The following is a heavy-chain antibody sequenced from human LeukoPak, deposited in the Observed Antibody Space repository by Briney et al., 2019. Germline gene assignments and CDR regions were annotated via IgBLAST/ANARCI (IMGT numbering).Heavy chain of an antibody. Sequence: PGGSLRLSCAASGFTFSSYAMSWVRQAPGKGLEWVSAISGSGGSTYYADSVKGRFTISRDNSKNTLYLQMNSLRAEDTAVYYCAKDSNPRILQQWLVRGGYYYGMDVWGQGTTVTVSS. CDR1: GFTFSSYA. CDR2: ISGSGGST. D-gene: IGHD6-19*01. J-gene: IGHJ6*02. V-gene: IGHV3-23*01. CDR3: AKDSNPRILQQWLVRGGYYYGMDV.